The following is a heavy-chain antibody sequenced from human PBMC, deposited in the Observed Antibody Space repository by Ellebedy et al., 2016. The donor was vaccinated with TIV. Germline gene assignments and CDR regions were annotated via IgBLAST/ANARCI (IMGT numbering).Heavy chain of an antibody. CDR1: GFTFSSYA. CDR2: ISYDGSNK. D-gene: IGHD6-13*01. J-gene: IGHJ4*02. V-gene: IGHV3-30-3*01. Sequence: GGSLRLXXAASGFTFSSYAMHWVRQAPGKGLEWVAVISYDGSNKYYADSVKGRFTISRDNSKNTLYLQMNSLRAEDTAVYYCARESSSWYEGSIYYFDYWGQGTLVTVSS. CDR3: ARESSSWYEGSIYYFDY.